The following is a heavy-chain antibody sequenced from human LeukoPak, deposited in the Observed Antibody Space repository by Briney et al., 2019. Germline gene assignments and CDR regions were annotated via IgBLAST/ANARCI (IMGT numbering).Heavy chain of an antibody. CDR2: ILYSGNT. V-gene: IGHV4-31*03. J-gene: IGHJ6*02. CDR3: ARAGVTMIRGVITEYRGDV. CDR1: GGSVSSGDYY. D-gene: IGHD3-10*01. Sequence: SQTLSLTCTVSGGSVSSGDYYWSWIRQHPGKGLQWIGHILYSGNTHYNPSLKSRLNISIDTSKNQFSLRLSSVAAADTAVYYCARAGVTMIRGVITEYRGDVWGQGTTVTVSS.